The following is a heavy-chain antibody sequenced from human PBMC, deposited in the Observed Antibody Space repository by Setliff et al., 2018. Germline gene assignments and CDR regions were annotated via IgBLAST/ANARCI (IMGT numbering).Heavy chain of an antibody. D-gene: IGHD6-13*01. Sequence: GSLRLSCAASGFTFSAHYMDWLRQAPGKGLEWIGSVYHRGSTYYNPSLESRVTISVDTSMNQFSLKLSSVTAADTAVYYCASYDSPSSSWDYWGQGTLVSVSS. CDR3: ASYDSPSSSWDY. J-gene: IGHJ4*02. CDR1: GFTFSAHY. V-gene: IGHV4-38-2*01. CDR2: VYHRGST.